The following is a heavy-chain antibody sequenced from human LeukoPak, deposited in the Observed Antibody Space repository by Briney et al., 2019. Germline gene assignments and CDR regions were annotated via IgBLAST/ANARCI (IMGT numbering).Heavy chain of an antibody. Sequence: RGSLRLSCAASGFNFGSYSMTWVRQAPGKGLEWVSVMSADSATTFYADSVKGRFTISRDNAKNTVFLQMSSLRAEDTALYYCARKSASGNYPLDYWGQGTLVTVSS. CDR2: MSADSATT. D-gene: IGHD3-10*01. CDR3: ARKSASGNYPLDY. CDR1: GFNFGSYS. J-gene: IGHJ4*02. V-gene: IGHV3-23*01.